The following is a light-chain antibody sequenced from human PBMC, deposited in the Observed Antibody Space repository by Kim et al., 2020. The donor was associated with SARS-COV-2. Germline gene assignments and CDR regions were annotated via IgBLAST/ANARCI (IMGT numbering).Light chain of an antibody. CDR1: SGDVGRYNL. V-gene: IGLV2-23*02. J-gene: IGLJ1*01. CDR2: EVR. CDR3: CSYAGATKYV. Sequence: GQSITIFWTGTSGDVGRYNLVSWYGRRPGKAPTLIVYEVRRRPSGVSNRFAGSKSGNTASLTISGLQAEDEADYYCCSYAGATKYVFGTGTQLTVL.